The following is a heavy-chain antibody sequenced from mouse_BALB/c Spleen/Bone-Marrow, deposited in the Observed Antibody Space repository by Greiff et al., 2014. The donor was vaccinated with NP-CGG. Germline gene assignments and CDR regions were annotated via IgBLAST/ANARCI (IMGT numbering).Heavy chain of an antibody. D-gene: IGHD1-1*01. CDR1: GYTFTDYY. J-gene: IGHJ4*01. Sequence: QVQLQQSGAELARPGASVKLSCKASGYTFTDYYINWVKQRTGQGLEWIGEIFPGSGNTYYSEKFKGKATLTADRSSSTAYMQPSSLTSEVSAVYFCAGCIITTGESAMNYWGQGTSVTVSS. CDR2: IFPGSGNT. CDR3: AGCIITTGESAMNY. V-gene: IGHV1-77*01.